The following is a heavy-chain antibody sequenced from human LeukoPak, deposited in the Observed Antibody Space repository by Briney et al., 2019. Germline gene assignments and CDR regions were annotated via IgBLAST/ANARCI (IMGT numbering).Heavy chain of an antibody. CDR3: TTQVGATSDSDY. CDR1: GITFSGSA. D-gene: IGHD1-26*01. Sequence: GVSLRLSCAASGITFSGSAMHWVRQASGKGLEWVGRIRSKANSNATAYAASVKGRFTISRDDSKNTAYLQMNSLKTEDTAVYYCTTQVGATSDSDYWGQGTLVTVSS. CDR2: IRSKANSNAT. J-gene: IGHJ4*02. V-gene: IGHV3-73*01.